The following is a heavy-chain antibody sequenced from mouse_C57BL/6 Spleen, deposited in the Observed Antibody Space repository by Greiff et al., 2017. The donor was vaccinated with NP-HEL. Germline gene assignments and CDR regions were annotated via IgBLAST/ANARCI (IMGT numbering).Heavy chain of an antibody. V-gene: IGHV1-80*01. CDR3: ARFGGRWLLLDY. D-gene: IGHD2-3*01. Sequence: VKLMESGAELVKPGASVKISCKASGYAFSSYWMNWVKQRPGKGLEWIGQIYPGDGDTNYNGKFKGKATLTADKSSSTAYMQLSSLTSEDSAVYFCARFGGRWLLLDYWGQGTTLTVSS. J-gene: IGHJ2*01. CDR1: GYAFSSYW. CDR2: IYPGDGDT.